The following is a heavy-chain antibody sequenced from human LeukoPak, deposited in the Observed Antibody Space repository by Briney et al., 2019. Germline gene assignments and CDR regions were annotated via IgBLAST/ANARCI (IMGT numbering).Heavy chain of an antibody. CDR2: ICYDGSNK. CDR1: GFTFSSYG. J-gene: IGHJ3*02. D-gene: IGHD4-17*01. Sequence: GGSLRLSCAASGFTFSSYGMHWVRQAPGKGLEGVAVICYDGSNKYYADSVKGRFTISRDNSKNTLYLQMNSLRAEDTAVYYCARGKHDYGDYGAEGDAFDIWGQGTMVTVSS. V-gene: IGHV3-33*01. CDR3: ARGKHDYGDYGAEGDAFDI.